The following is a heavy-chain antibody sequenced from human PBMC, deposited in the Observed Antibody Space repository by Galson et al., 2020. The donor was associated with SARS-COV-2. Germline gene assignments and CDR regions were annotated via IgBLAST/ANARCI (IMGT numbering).Heavy chain of an antibody. CDR2: IYSGGST. V-gene: IGHV3-66*02. D-gene: IGHD3-3*01. J-gene: IGHJ4*02. Sequence: GESLKISCAASGFTVSSNYMSWVRQAPGKGLEWVSVIYSGGSTYYADSVKGRFTISRDNSKNTLYLQMNSLRAEDTAVYYCARSDFWSGFDYWGQGTLVTVSS. CDR3: ARSDFWSGFDY. CDR1: GFTVSSNY.